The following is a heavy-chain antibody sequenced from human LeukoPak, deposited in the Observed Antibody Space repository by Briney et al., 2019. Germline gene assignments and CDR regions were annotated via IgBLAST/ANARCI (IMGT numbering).Heavy chain of an antibody. CDR3: AKEARSSDGGAFDY. CDR1: GFTFDDYA. CDR2: ISGDGGST. D-gene: IGHD6-6*01. V-gene: IGHV3-43*02. J-gene: IGHJ4*02. Sequence: GGSLRLSCAASGFTFDDYAMHWVRQAPGKGLEWVSLISGDGGSTYYADSVKGRFTISRDNSKNSLYLRMNSLRTEDTALYYCAKEARSSDGGAFDYWGQGTLVTVSS.